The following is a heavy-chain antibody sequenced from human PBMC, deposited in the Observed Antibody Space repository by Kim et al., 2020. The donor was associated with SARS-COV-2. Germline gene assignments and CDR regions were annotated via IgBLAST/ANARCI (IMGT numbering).Heavy chain of an antibody. D-gene: IGHD2-15*01. J-gene: IGHJ2*01. CDR1: GGSISSYY. V-gene: IGHV4-59*01. Sequence: SETLSLTCTVSGGSISSYYWSWIRQPPGKGLEWIGYIYYSGSTNYNPSLKSRVTISVDTSKNQFSLKLSSVTAADTAVYYCAGGLRGGKVGWYFDLWGRGTLVTVSS. CDR2: IYYSGST. CDR3: AGGLRGGKVGWYFDL.